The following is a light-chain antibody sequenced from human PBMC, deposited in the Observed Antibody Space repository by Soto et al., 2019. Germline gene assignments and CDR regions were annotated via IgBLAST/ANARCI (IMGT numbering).Light chain of an antibody. J-gene: IGKJ1*01. CDR2: KAS. CDR3: QQYNNYFRT. CDR1: QSVSSW. Sequence: DIQMTQSPSTLSASVGDRVTITCRAGQSVSSWLAWYQQKPGKAPKLLIYKASTLESGVPSRFRSSGSGTEFTLTISSLQPDDSGTYYCQQYNNYFRTFGQGTKVDI. V-gene: IGKV1-5*03.